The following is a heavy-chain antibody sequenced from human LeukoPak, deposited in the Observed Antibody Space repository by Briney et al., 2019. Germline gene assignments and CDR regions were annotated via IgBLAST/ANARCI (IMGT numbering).Heavy chain of an antibody. CDR3: ARPPSSYYYDPDAFDI. D-gene: IGHD3-22*01. CDR2: INAGNGNT. Sequence: PGRSLRLSCAASVYTFTSYAMHLVRQAPGQRREWMGWINAGNGNTKYSQKFQGRVTITRDTSASTAYMELSSLRSEDTAVYYCARPPSSYYYDPDAFDIWGQGTMVTVSS. CDR1: VYTFTSYA. V-gene: IGHV1-3*01. J-gene: IGHJ3*02.